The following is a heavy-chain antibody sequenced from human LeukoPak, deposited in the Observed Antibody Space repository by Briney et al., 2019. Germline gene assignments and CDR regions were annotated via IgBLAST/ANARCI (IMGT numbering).Heavy chain of an antibody. D-gene: IGHD5-18*01. CDR2: ISYDGSNK. V-gene: IGHV3-30*18. Sequence: PGGSLRPSCAASGFTFSNYGMHWVRQAPGKGLEWVAVISYDGSNKYYADSVKGRFTISRDNSKNTLYLQMHSLRAEDTAVYYCVEGQPGGTQLPSWAPYYFDDWAQGTLVTVSS. CDR1: GFTFSNYG. CDR3: VEGQPGGTQLPSWAPYYFDD. J-gene: IGHJ4*02.